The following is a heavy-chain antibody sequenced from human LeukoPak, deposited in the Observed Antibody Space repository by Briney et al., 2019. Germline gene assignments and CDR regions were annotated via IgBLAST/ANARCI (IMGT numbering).Heavy chain of an antibody. CDR2: ISDSGSTA. V-gene: IGHV3-23*01. CDR3: ARERYCSSTSCYYDY. CDR1: GFTFSNYA. Sequence: GGSLRLSCGASGFTFSNYAMSWVRQAPGKGLEWVSGISDSGSTAFYADSVKGRFTSSRDNAKNSLYLQMNSLRAEDTAVYYCARERYCSSTSCYYDYWGQGTLVTVSS. D-gene: IGHD2-2*01. J-gene: IGHJ4*02.